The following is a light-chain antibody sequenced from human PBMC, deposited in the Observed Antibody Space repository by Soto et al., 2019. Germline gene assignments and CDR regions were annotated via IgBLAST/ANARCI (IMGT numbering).Light chain of an antibody. V-gene: IGKV3-15*01. CDR1: QAISNN. Sequence: RVMTQSPVTLSVYPGERVTLSCRASQAISNNLAWYQQKTGQAPRLLIFDASTSATVIPARYSGSGSGTEFIITISILPSEDFAVYYCQQANDWPPTFGQGTRV. CDR2: DAS. J-gene: IGKJ1*01. CDR3: QQANDWPPT.